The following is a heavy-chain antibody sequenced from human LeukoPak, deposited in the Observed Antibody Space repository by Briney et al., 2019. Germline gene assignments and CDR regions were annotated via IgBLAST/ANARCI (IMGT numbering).Heavy chain of an antibody. D-gene: IGHD3-3*01. J-gene: IGHJ3*02. CDR2: IYYSGDT. Sequence: SETLSLTCGVSGGPIRPYYWTWVRQPPGKGLEWLSYIYYSGDTRYNPSLKSRVTMSVDTSKNQFSLKLSSVTAADTAVYYCARFVLELIALRSVMGAFEIWGQGIMVSVSS. V-gene: IGHV4-59*01. CDR1: GGPIRPYY. CDR3: ARFVLELIALRSVMGAFEI.